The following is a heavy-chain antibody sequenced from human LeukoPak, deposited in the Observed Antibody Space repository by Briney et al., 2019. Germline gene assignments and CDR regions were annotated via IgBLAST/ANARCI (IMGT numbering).Heavy chain of an antibody. CDR3: AKGGHYNFDY. J-gene: IGHJ4*02. Sequence: GGSLRLSCAASGFTFSTYWMKWVRQAPGRGLEWVASIKEDGSDKYYVDSVKGRFSISRDNAKNSLYLQMNSLRTEDTAVYYCAKGGHYNFDYWGQGTLVTVSS. CDR1: GFTFSTYW. D-gene: IGHD4-11*01. V-gene: IGHV3-7*01. CDR2: IKEDGSDK.